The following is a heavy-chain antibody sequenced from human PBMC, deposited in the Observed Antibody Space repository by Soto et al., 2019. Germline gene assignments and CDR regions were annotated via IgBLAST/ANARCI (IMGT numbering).Heavy chain of an antibody. D-gene: IGHD4-4*01. CDR3: AHYGETVTTFVH. V-gene: IGHV2-5*02. CDR2: IYWDDDK. J-gene: IGHJ1*01. Sequence: QITLKESGPTLVTPTQTLTLTCTFSGFSLSTSGVGVGWIRQHPGKALEWLALIYWDDDKRYSTSLKSRLTITKDTSKNQVVLTMNHMDPVDTATYYGAHYGETVTTFVHWGQGALVTVSS. CDR1: GFSLSTSGVG.